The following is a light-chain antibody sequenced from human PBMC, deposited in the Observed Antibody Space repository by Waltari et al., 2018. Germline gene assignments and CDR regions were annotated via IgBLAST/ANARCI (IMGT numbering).Light chain of an antibody. J-gene: IGKJ1*01. CDR2: DAS. CDR3: QQRSYWWT. V-gene: IGKV3-11*01. Sequence: ILLTQSPATQSLSTGARATLSCRASQSVGPSLAWYPQKPGQAPRLLIYDASNRATGIPARFSGSGSGTDFSLTISSLEPEDFAVYYCQQRSYWWTFGQGTKVEIK. CDR1: QSVGPS.